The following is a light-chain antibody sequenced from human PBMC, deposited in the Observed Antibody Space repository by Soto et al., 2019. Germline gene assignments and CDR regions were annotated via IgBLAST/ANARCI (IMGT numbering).Light chain of an antibody. CDR2: GAS. CDR3: QGYGNSRT. Sequence: DIVMTQYPATLSVAPGERVTFSCRASQGVSRKLAWYQHKPGQAPRLLMYGASSRATGIPDRFSGSGSGTDFTLTISRLEPEEFAVYYCQGYGNSRTFGQGTKVDIK. V-gene: IGKV3-20*01. J-gene: IGKJ1*01. CDR1: QGVSRK.